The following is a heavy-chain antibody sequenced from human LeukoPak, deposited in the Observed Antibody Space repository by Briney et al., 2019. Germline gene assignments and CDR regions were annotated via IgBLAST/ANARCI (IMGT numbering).Heavy chain of an antibody. V-gene: IGHV1-69*05. J-gene: IGHJ4*02. CDR3: VTDRSDY. CDR2: IIPIFGTA. Sequence: SSVKVSCKASGGTFSSCAISWVRQAPGQGLEWMGRIIPIFGTANYAQKFQGRVTITTDESTSTAYMELSSLRSEDTAVYYCVTDRSDYWGQGTLVTVSS. CDR1: GGTFSSCA.